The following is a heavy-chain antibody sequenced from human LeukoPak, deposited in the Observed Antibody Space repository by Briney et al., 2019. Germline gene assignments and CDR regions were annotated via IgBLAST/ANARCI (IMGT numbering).Heavy chain of an antibody. D-gene: IGHD3-16*01. J-gene: IGHJ6*03. V-gene: IGHV3-74*01. CDR2: INTDGSST. Sequence: GRSLRLSCAASGFTFSSYWMHWVRQAPGKGLVWVSRINTDGSSTSYADSVKGRFTISRDNAKNTLYLQMNSLRAEDTAVYYCARGDYVPYYMDVWGKGPRSPSP. CDR1: GFTFSSYW. CDR3: ARGDYVPYYMDV.